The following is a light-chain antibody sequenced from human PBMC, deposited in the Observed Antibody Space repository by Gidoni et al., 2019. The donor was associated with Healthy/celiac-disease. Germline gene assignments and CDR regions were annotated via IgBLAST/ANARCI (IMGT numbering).Light chain of an antibody. CDR2: YDS. CDR3: QVWDSSSAHYV. V-gene: IGLV3-21*04. Sequence: SDVLTPPLSVLVGQGKTVRITCVVNNLGSKSVHWYQQKPGQATVLVIYYDSYRPSGVPERFSGTNSGNTATLTISRVEAVDGGDYYCQVWDSSSAHYVFGTGTKVTVL. J-gene: IGLJ1*01. CDR1: NLGSKS.